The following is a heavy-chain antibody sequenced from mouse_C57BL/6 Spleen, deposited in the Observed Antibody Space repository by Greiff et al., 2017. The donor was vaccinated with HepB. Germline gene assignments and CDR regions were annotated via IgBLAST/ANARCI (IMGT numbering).Heavy chain of an antibody. V-gene: IGHV1-7*01. CDR2: INPSSGYT. CDR3: ARKYYGRDYAMDY. D-gene: IGHD1-1*01. J-gene: IGHJ4*01. CDR1: GYTFTSYW. Sequence: QVHVKQSGAELAKPGASVKLSCKASGYTFTSYWMHWVKQRPGQGLEWIGYINPSSGYTKYNQKFKDKATLTADKSSSTAYMQLSSLTYEDSAVYYCARKYYGRDYAMDYWGQGTSVTVSS.